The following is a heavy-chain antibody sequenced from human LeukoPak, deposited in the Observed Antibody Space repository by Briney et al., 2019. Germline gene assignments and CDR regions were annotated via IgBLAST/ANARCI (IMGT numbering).Heavy chain of an antibody. CDR3: ARGSGNSFDY. CDR1: GFTFSSYN. J-gene: IGHJ4*02. Sequence: PGGSLRLSCAASGFTFSSYNINWVRQAPGKGLEWVSYISSSSSAMYYADSMKGRFTISRDNAKNSLYLQMNNLRDEDTAVYYCARGSGNSFDYWGQGALVTVSS. V-gene: IGHV3-48*02. D-gene: IGHD3-10*01. CDR2: ISSSSSAM.